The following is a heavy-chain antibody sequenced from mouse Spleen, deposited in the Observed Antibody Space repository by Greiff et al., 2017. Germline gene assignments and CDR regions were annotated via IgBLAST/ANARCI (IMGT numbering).Heavy chain of an antibody. CDR1: GYTFSSYW. CDR2: ILPGSGST. V-gene: IGHV1-9*01. CDR3: ARYPLYGNYFDY. J-gene: IGHJ2*01. Sequence: QVQLQQSGAELMKPGASVKISCKATGYTFSSYWIEWVKQRPGHGLEWIGEILPGSGSTNYNEKFKGKATFTADTSSNTAYMQLSSLTSEDSAVYYCARYPLYGNYFDYRGQGTTLTVSS. D-gene: IGHD2-1*01.